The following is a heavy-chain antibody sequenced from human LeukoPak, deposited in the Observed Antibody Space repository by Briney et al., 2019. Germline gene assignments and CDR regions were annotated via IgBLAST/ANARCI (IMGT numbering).Heavy chain of an antibody. CDR1: GGSFSGYY. CDR2: INQSGST. V-gene: IGHV4-34*01. CDR3: ARGPNCYYDILTGRALDY. Sequence: SETLSLTCAVYGGSFSGYYWSWIRQPPGKGLEWTGEINQSGSTNYNPSLKSRVTISVDTSKNQFSLKLSSVTAADTAVYYCARGPNCYYDILTGRALDYWGQGTLVTVSS. D-gene: IGHD3-9*01. J-gene: IGHJ4*02.